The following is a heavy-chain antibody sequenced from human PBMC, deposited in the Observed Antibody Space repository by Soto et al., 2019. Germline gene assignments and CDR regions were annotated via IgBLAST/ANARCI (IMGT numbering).Heavy chain of an antibody. J-gene: IGHJ6*02. Sequence: PSETLSLTCTVSGGSISSYYWSWIRQPPGKGLEWIGYIYYSGSTNYNPSLKSRVTISVDTSKNQFSLKLSSVTAADTAVYYCARDMGKWSHLGDYYYGMDVWGRGTRVTVSS. V-gene: IGHV4-59*01. CDR1: GGSISSYY. CDR3: ARDMGKWSHLGDYYYGMDV. CDR2: IYYSGST. D-gene: IGHD2-15*01.